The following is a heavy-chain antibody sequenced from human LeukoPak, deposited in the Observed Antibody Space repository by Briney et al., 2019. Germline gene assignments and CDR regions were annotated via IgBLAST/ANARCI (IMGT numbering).Heavy chain of an antibody. J-gene: IGHJ6*03. D-gene: IGHD6-6*01. V-gene: IGHV4-34*01. CDR2: INHSGST. CDR1: GGSFSGYY. Sequence: SETLSLTCAVYGGSFSGYYWSWIRQPPGKGLEWIGEINHSGSTNYNPSLKSRVTISVDTSKNQFSLKLSSVTAADTAVYYCARVEDSSSSDLYYYYYYMDVWGKGTTVTVSS. CDR3: ARVEDSSSSDLYYYYYYMDV.